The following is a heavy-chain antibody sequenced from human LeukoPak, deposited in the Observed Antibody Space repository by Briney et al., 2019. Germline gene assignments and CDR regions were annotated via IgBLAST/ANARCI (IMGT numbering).Heavy chain of an antibody. V-gene: IGHV4-30-4*01. CDR2: IYYSGST. CDR3: VRGGTVANYYYYGMDV. Sequence: SQTLSLTCTVSGGSISSGDYYWSWIRQPPGKGLEWIGYIYYSGSTYYNPSLKSRVTISVDTSKNQFSLKLSSVTAADTAVYYCVRGGTVANYYYYGMDVWGQGTTVTVSS. J-gene: IGHJ6*02. D-gene: IGHD4-23*01. CDR1: GGSISSGDYY.